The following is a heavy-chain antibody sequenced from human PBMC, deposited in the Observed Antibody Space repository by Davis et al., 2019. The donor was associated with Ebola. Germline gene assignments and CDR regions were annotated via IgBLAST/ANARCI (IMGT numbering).Heavy chain of an antibody. J-gene: IGHJ6*02. CDR1: GFTFSSYS. V-gene: IGHV3-21*04. D-gene: IGHD1-26*01. Sequence: GESLKISCAASGFTFSSYSMNWVRQAPGKGLEWVSSISSSSSYIYYADSVKGRFTISRDNAKNSLYLQMNSLRAEDTAVYYCARVGSYYYYYGMDVWGQGTTVTVSS. CDR2: ISSSSSYI. CDR3: ARVGSYYYYYGMDV.